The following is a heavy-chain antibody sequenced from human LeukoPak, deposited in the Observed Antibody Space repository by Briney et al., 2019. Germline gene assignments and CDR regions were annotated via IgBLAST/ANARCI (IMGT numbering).Heavy chain of an antibody. CDR3: AKGSGWEVSYYYHMDV. V-gene: IGHV3-30*02. J-gene: IGHJ6*03. CDR1: GFTFSSYG. Sequence: GGSLRLSCAASGFTFSSYGMHWVRQAPGKGLEWVAFIRYDGSNKYYVGSAKGRFTISRDNSKNTLYLQMNSLRAEDTAVYYCAKGSGWEVSYYYHMDVWGKGTTVTISS. D-gene: IGHD1-26*01. CDR2: IRYDGSNK.